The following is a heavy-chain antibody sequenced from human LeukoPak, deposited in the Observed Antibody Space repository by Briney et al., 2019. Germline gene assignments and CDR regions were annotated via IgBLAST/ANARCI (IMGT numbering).Heavy chain of an antibody. CDR3: ASRRSDVLLWFGTRHVRTGEPYPPNNYYMDV. CDR2: IYYSGST. J-gene: IGHJ6*03. V-gene: IGHV4-39*07. D-gene: IGHD3-10*01. CDR1: GGSISSSSYY. Sequence: PSETLSLTCTVSGGSISSSSYYWGWIRQPPGKGLEWIGSIYYSGSTYYNPSLKSRVTISVDTCKTQFSLPLSSVTARYTPVYYCASRRSDVLLWFGTRHVRTGEPYPPNNYYMDVWGKGTTVTISS.